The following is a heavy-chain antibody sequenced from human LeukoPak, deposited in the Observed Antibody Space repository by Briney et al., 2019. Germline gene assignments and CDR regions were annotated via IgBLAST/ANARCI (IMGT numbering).Heavy chain of an antibody. D-gene: IGHD2-15*01. V-gene: IGHV3-23*01. Sequence: GGSLRLSCAASGFTFSSYAMSWVRQAPGKGLEWVSAISGSGGSTYYADSVKGRFTISRDNAKNSLYLQMNSLRAEDTAVYYCARDIVVVVAATHYYYYYMDVWGKGTTVTVSS. CDR3: ARDIVVVVAATHYYYYYMDV. CDR1: GFTFSSYA. J-gene: IGHJ6*03. CDR2: ISGSGGST.